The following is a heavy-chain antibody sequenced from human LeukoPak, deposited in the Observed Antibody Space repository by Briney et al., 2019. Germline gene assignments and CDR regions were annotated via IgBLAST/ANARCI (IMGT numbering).Heavy chain of an antibody. CDR1: GGSISSGSYY. V-gene: IGHV4-39*01. D-gene: IGHD3-3*01. J-gene: IGHJ4*02. CDR2: IYYSGST. Sequence: PSETLSLTCTVSGGSISSGSYYWGWVRQPPGEGLEWIGSIYYSGSTYYNPSLKSRVTISVDTSKNQFSLKLSSVTAADTAVYYCARGLRFLDADYWGQGTLVTVSS. CDR3: ARGLRFLDADY.